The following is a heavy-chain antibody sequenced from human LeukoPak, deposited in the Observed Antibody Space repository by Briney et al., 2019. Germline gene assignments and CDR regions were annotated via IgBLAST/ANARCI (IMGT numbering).Heavy chain of an antibody. Sequence: ASVKVSCKASGGTFSNDGISWVRQAPGQGLEWMGGILPIFGTTKYAQKFQGRVTITRDGSTSTAYMELSSLRSDDTAVYYCARMPTNMYYYFYMDVWGKGTTVTV. J-gene: IGHJ6*03. V-gene: IGHV1-69*05. D-gene: IGHD5-24*01. CDR2: ILPIFGTT. CDR1: GGTFSNDG. CDR3: ARMPTNMYYYFYMDV.